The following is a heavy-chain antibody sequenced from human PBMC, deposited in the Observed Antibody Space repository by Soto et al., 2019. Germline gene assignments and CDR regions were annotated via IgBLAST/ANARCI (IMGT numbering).Heavy chain of an antibody. CDR2: IDPSDSYT. CDR3: ARHPAAGYYYYYGMDV. V-gene: IGHV5-10-1*01. Sequence: GESLKISCKGSGYSFTSYWISWVRQMPGKGLEWMGRIDPSDSYTNYSPSFQAHVTISADKSISTAYLQWSSLKASDTAMYYCARHPAAGYYYYYGMDVWGQGTTVTVSS. D-gene: IGHD6-13*01. CDR1: GYSFTSYW. J-gene: IGHJ6*02.